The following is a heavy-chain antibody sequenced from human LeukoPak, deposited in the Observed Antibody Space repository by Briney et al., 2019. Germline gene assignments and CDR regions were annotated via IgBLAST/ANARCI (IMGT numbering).Heavy chain of an antibody. J-gene: IGHJ4*02. CDR2: INPNSGGT. CDR3: ARDDPAYYFDY. Sequence: GASVKVSCKASGYTFTGYYMHWVRQAPGQGLEWMGWINPNSGGTNYAQKFQGRVTMTRDTSIGTAYMELGRLRSDDTAVYYCARDDPAYYFDYWGQGTLVTVSS. V-gene: IGHV1-2*02. CDR1: GYTFTGYY.